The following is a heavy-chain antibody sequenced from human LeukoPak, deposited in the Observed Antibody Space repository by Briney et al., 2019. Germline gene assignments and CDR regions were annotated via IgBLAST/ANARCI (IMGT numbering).Heavy chain of an antibody. CDR2: ISGSGGST. CDR3: AKLVNDYGESDY. D-gene: IGHD4-17*01. V-gene: IGHV3-23*01. CDR1: GFTFSSYA. J-gene: IGHJ4*02. Sequence: QPGGSLRLSCAASGFTFSSYAMSWVRQAPGKGLEWVSAISGSGGSTYYADSVKCRFTISRDNSKNTLYLQMNSLRAEDTAVYYCAKLVNDYGESDYWGQGTLVTVSS.